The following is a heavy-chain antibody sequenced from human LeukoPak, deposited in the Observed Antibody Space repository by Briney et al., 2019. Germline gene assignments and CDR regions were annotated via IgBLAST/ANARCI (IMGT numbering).Heavy chain of an antibody. J-gene: IGHJ5*02. CDR1: GFTFSIYG. D-gene: IGHD1-20*01. CDR3: ANSWYNWIYNWFDP. Sequence: GGSLRLSCAASGFTFSIYGMHWVRQAPGKGLEWVALIWYDGSNKDYADSVKGRFTISRDNSKNTVYLQMNSLRAEDTAVYYCANSWYNWIYNWFDPWGQGTLVTVSS. CDR2: IWYDGSNK. V-gene: IGHV3-33*06.